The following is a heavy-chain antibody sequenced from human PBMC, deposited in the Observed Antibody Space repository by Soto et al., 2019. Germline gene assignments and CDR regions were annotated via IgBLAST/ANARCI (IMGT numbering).Heavy chain of an antibody. J-gene: IGHJ4*02. D-gene: IGHD3-10*01. V-gene: IGHV4-59*01. Sequence: SETLSLTCTVSGGSISNFYWSWIRQPPGKGLEWIGYVYYTGSTSYNPSLKSRVTISVDTSKNQFSLKLSSVTAADTAVYYCARARTAMVRGVIMSVFFDYWGQGTLVTV. CDR2: VYYTGST. CDR1: GGSISNFY. CDR3: ARARTAMVRGVIMSVFFDY.